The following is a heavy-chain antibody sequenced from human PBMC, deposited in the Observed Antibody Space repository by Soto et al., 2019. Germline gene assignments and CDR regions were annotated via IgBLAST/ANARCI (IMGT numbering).Heavy chain of an antibody. J-gene: IGHJ6*03. CDR2: INHSGST. V-gene: IGHV4-34*01. CDR1: GGSFSGYY. CDR3: ARPQFVYHQSLYYMDV. D-gene: IGHD2-2*01. Sequence: SETLSLTCAVYGGSFSGYYWSWIRQPPGKGLEWIGEINHSGSTNYNPSLKSRVTISVDTSKNQFSLKLSSVTAADTAVYYCARPQFVYHQSLYYMDVWGKGTTVTVSS.